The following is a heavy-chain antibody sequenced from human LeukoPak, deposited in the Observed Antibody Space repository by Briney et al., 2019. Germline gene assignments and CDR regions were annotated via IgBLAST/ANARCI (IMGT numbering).Heavy chain of an antibody. D-gene: IGHD7-27*01. Sequence: PSETLSLTCTVSGGSISSSSYYWSWIRQSPGKGLEWIGYIYYTETSYNPSLKSRVTISADTSKNQFSLKLYSVTAADTAVYYCATRKLGNDYWGQGTLVTVSS. CDR1: GGSISSSSYY. CDR2: IYYTET. V-gene: IGHV4-61*01. J-gene: IGHJ4*02. CDR3: ATRKLGNDY.